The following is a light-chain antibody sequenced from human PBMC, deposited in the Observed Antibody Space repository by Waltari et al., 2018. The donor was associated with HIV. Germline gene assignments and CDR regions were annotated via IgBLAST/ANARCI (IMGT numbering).Light chain of an antibody. CDR3: QVWDSGSDHV. CDR1: NIGNRD. J-gene: IGLJ1*01. V-gene: IGLV3-21*04. CDR2: DVD. Sequence: SYVLTQPPSLSVAPGKTAKITCGGYNIGNRDVYWYQQKPGQAPILVIFDVDHRPSGIPERFSGSNSDNTATLTINRVEVGDEADYYCQVWDSGSDHVFGSGTTVTVL.